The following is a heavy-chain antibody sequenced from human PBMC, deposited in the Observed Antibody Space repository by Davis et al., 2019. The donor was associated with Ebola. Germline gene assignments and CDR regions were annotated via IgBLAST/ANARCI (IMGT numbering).Heavy chain of an antibody. CDR3: ARGWWLHDYYYGMDV. CDR2: ISYDGSNK. V-gene: IGHV3-30-3*01. J-gene: IGHJ6*04. Sequence: GESLKISCAASGFTFSSYAMHWVRQAPGKGLEWVAVISYDGSNKYYADSVKGRFTISRDNSKNTLYLQMNSLRAEDTALYFCARGWWLHDYYYGMDVWGKGTTVTVSS. CDR1: GFTFSSYA. D-gene: IGHD2-15*01.